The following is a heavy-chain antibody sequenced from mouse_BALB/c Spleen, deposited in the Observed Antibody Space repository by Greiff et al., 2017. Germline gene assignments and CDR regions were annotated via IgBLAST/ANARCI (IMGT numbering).Heavy chain of an antibody. V-gene: IGHV3-8*02. CDR1: GDSITSGY. CDR3: ARYGKYRGYYAMDY. CDR2: ISYSGST. J-gene: IGHJ4*01. D-gene: IGHD5-1-1*01. Sequence: EVQLQESGPSLVKPSQTLSLTCSVTGDSITSGYWNWIRKFPGNKLEYMGYISYSGSTYYNPSLKSRISITRDTSKNQYYLQLNSVTTEDTATYYCARYGKYRGYYAMDYWGQGTSVTVSS.